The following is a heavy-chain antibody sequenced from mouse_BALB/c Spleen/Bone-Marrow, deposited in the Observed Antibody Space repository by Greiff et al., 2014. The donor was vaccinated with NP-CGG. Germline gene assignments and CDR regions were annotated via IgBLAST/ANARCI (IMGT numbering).Heavy chain of an antibody. CDR1: GYIFTSYW. J-gene: IGHJ4*01. CDR3: ARTVNPAMDY. Sequence: VQLQQSGAERVRPGASVKLSCKTSGYIFTSYWIHWVKQRSGRGLEWIARTYPGTGSTYYNEKFKGKATLTADKSSSTAYMQLSSLKSEDSAVYFCARTVNPAMDYWGQGTSVTVSS. CDR2: TYPGTGST. V-gene: IGHV1S132*01.